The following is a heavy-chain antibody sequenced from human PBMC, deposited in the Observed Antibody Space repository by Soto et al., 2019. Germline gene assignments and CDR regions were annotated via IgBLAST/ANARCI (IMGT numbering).Heavy chain of an antibody. J-gene: IGHJ4*02. CDR3: ASDTYYYDSSGQPY. Sequence: EVQLVESGGGLIQPGGSLRVSCAASGFTVSRSYMSWVRQAPGKGLEWVSVIYSGGSTNYADSVKGRFTISRDNSKKTLYLQMNSLRVEDTAVYYCASDTYYYDSSGQPYWGQGTLVTVSS. CDR2: IYSGGST. CDR1: GFTVSRSY. V-gene: IGHV3-53*01. D-gene: IGHD3-22*01.